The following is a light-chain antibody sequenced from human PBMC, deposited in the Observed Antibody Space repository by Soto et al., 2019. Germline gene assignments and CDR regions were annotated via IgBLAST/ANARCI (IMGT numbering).Light chain of an antibody. Sequence: EIELTQSPATLSLSPGKRATLSCRASQSVSSYLAWYQQKPGQAPRLLIYDASNRATGIPARFSGSGSGTDFTLTISSLEPEDFAVYYCQQRSNWPPLTFGGGTKVEIK. CDR2: DAS. J-gene: IGKJ4*01. V-gene: IGKV3-11*01. CDR1: QSVSSY. CDR3: QQRSNWPPLT.